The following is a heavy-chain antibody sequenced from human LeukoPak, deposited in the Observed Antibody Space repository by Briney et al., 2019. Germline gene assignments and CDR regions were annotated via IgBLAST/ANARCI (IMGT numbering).Heavy chain of an antibody. CDR3: AIRVAPLEGDAWGFIGDY. CDR1: GYPISSNYF. CDR2: NYHSGTT. V-gene: IGHV4-38-2*01. J-gene: IGHJ4*02. D-gene: IGHD2-15*01. Sequence: PSETLSLTCAVSGYPISSNYFVGWARGPPGKGLEWMGGNYHSGTTYYNPSLKSRVTLLLDTSKNQFSLKLSSVSAADTAMYFCAIRVAPLEGDAWGFIGDYWGQGILVTVSS.